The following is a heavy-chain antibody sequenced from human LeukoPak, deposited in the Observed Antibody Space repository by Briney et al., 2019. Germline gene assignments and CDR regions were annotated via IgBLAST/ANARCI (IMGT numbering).Heavy chain of an antibody. Sequence: EGSLTLSCAASGFTFSSYWMHWVRQAPGQGLVWVSRINSDGSRTSYADSVKGRFTISRDNAKNTLYLQMNSLRAEDTAVYYCARHIAAAGPGFDYWGEGTLVTVSS. CDR1: GFTFSSYW. D-gene: IGHD6-13*01. CDR2: INSDGSRT. V-gene: IGHV3-74*01. J-gene: IGHJ4*02. CDR3: ARHIAAAGPGFDY.